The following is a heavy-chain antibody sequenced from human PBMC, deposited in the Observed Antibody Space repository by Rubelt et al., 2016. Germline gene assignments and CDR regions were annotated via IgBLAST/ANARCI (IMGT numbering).Heavy chain of an antibody. J-gene: IGHJ3*02. D-gene: IGHD1-26*01. CDR3: ARLRGSPQGAAFDI. V-gene: IGHV5-51*01. Sequence: EVQLVQSGAEVKKPGESLKLSCKGSGYTFTTYWIGWVRQMPGKGLECMGTIYPGDSDTRYRPSFQGQVTISDDKSISTAYLQWSSLKASDTAMYYWARLRGSPQGAAFDIWGQGTMVTVSS. CDR1: GYTFTTYW. CDR2: IYPGDSDT.